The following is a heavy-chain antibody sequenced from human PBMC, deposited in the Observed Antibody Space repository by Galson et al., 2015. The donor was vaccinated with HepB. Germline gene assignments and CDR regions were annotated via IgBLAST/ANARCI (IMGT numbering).Heavy chain of an antibody. V-gene: IGHV3-21*01. Sequence: SLRLSCAASGFTFSTYNMNWVRQAPGKGLEWVSSISSSSYMFYVDSGKGRFTISRDNTKNSLYLHMSRLRVEDTAVYYCARDPGGGSFDFWGQGTLVTVSS. J-gene: IGHJ4*02. CDR3: ARDPGGGSFDF. CDR2: ISSSSYM. CDR1: GFTFSTYN. D-gene: IGHD2-15*01.